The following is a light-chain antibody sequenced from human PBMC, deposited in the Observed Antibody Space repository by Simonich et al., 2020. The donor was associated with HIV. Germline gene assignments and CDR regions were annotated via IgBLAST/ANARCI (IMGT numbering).Light chain of an antibody. CDR2: WAS. CDR3: QQYYTPPWT. Sequence: DIVMTQSPDSLAVSLGERATINCKSSQSVLYSSNNKNYLAWFQQKPGQPPNLLIYWASTRESWVPDRFSGSGSGTDFTLTISSLQAEDVAVYYCQQYYTPPWTFGQGTKVEIK. V-gene: IGKV4-1*01. J-gene: IGKJ1*01. CDR1: QSVLYSSNNKNY.